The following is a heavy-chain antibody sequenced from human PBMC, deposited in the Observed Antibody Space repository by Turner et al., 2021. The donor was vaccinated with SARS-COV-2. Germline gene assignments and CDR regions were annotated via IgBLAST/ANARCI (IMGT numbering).Heavy chain of an antibody. CDR1: GYTFTSDG. D-gene: IGHD6-19*01. Sequence: VQLVQSAAEVQKPGSSVKVSCKTSGYTFTSDGISWVRQASGQGIECRGRISDYNGNTNYAQKLEGRDTMNSDTTTSTAYVEVRSVRYDDTAVYYCAGEGVAGFDYWGQGTLVTVSS. CDR3: AGEGVAGFDY. CDR2: ISDYNGNT. V-gene: IGHV1-18*01. J-gene: IGHJ4*02.